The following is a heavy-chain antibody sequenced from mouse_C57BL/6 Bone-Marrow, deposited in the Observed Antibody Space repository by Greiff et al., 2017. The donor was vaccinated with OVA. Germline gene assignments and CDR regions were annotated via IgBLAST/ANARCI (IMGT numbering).Heavy chain of an antibody. J-gene: IGHJ1*03. CDR3: ARHGGYYYGSREYFDV. V-gene: IGHV1-62-2*01. CDR1: GYTFTEYT. CDR2: FYPGSGSI. D-gene: IGHD1-1*01. Sequence: QVHVKQSGAELVKPGASVKLSCKASGYTFTEYTIHWVKQRSGQGLEWIGWFYPGSGSIKYNEKFKDKATLTADKSSSTVYMELSRLTSEDSAVYFCARHGGYYYGSREYFDVWGTGTTVTVSS.